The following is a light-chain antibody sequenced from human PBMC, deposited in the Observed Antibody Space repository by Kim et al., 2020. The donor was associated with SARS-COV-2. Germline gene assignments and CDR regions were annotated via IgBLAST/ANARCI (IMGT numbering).Light chain of an antibody. V-gene: IGLV3-1*01. Sequence: VSGSPGQTASITCSGDKLGDKYTCWYQQKPGQSPVLVIYRDSRRPSGIPERFSGSNSGNTATLTISGTQAMDEADYYCQTWDSSGVFGGGTQLTVL. J-gene: IGLJ2*01. CDR2: RDS. CDR1: KLGDKY. CDR3: QTWDSSGV.